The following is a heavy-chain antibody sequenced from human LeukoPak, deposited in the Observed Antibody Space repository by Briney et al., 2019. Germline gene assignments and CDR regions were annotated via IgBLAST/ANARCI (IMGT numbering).Heavy chain of an antibody. V-gene: IGHV4-34*01. Sequence: SETLSLTCAVYGGSFIGYYWSWIRQPPGKGLEWIGEINHSGSTNYNPSLKSRVTISIDTSKNQFSPKLSSVTAADTAVYYCAAYYDFWSGYSYFDNWGQGTLVTVSS. J-gene: IGHJ4*02. D-gene: IGHD3-3*01. CDR2: INHSGST. CDR1: GGSFIGYY. CDR3: AAYYDFWSGYSYFDN.